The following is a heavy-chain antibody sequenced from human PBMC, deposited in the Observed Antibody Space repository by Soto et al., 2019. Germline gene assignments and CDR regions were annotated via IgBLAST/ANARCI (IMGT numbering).Heavy chain of an antibody. CDR3: AKLKGYNSRGVGYYYMDV. D-gene: IGHD1-1*01. J-gene: IGHJ6*03. CDR2: ISGSGGSR. CDR1: GITFSSYA. V-gene: IGHV3-23*01. Sequence: GGSLRLSCAVSGITFSSYAMSWVRQAPGKGLEWVSGISGSGGSRYYADSVKGRITFSRDNSKNTLYLQMNSRRVEDTAVYYCAKLKGYNSRGVGYYYMDVWGKGTTVTVSS.